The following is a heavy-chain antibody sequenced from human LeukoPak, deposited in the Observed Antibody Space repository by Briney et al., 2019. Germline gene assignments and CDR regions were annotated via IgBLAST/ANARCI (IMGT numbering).Heavy chain of an antibody. D-gene: IGHD3-9*01. J-gene: IGHJ4*02. CDR3: ARRPSKYYDILTGHYRSEFDH. CDR2: MNPNTANT. V-gene: IGHV1-8*02. CDR1: GYTFTSYD. Sequence: GASVKVSCKASGYTFTSYDINWVRQATGQGLEWMGWMNPNTANTGYAQKFQGRVTMTRNTSISTAYMELSSLRSEDTAVYYCARRPSKYYDILTGHYRSEFDHWGQGTLVTVSS.